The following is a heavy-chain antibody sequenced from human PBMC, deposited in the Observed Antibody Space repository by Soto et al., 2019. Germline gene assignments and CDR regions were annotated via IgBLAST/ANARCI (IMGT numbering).Heavy chain of an antibody. D-gene: IGHD5-12*01. CDR2: INHSGST. V-gene: IGHV4-34*01. CDR3: ARVIDIVATGGNAFDI. J-gene: IGHJ3*02. CDR1: GGSFSGYY. Sequence: PSETLSLTCAVYGGSFSGYYCSWIRQPPGKGLEWIGEINHSGSTNYNPSLKSRVTISVDTSKNQFSLKLSSVTAADTAVYYCARVIDIVATGGNAFDIWGQGTMVTVSS.